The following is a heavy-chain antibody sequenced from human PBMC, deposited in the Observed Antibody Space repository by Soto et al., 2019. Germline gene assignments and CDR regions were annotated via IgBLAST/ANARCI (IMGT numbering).Heavy chain of an antibody. CDR1: GFTFSSYW. J-gene: IGHJ4*01. D-gene: IGHD3-10*02. CDR3: ARDRYLYRDMFHADL. Sequence: GGSLRLSCAASGFTFSSYWMTWVRQAPGKGLEWVANINQDGSEKYYMDSMKGRFTISRDNAKNSLLLQLNSLKAEDTAVYYCARDRYLYRDMFHADLWSQGTLVTVSS. V-gene: IGHV3-7*01. CDR2: INQDGSEK.